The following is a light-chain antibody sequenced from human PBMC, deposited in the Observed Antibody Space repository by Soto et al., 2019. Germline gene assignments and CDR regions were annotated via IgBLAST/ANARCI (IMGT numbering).Light chain of an antibody. J-gene: IGKJ3*01. CDR2: GAS. V-gene: IGKV3-20*01. CDR1: QTAYSNC. CDR3: QQYGGSPGFT. Sequence: EIVLTQSPGTLSLSPGERATLSCRASQTAYSNCLAWYQQKPGQAPRLLISGASNRATGIPDRFSGSGSGTDFTLTISRLEPEDFAVYYCQQYGGSPGFTFGPGTRVDIK.